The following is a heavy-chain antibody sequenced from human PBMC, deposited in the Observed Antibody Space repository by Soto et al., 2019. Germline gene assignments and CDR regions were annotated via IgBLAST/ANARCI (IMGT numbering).Heavy chain of an antibody. CDR1: GYTFTSYD. V-gene: IGHV1-46*03. J-gene: IGHJ4*02. CDR3: ARSQAPYTGFDY. D-gene: IGHD2-2*02. Sequence: GASVKVSCKASGYTFTSYDINWVRQATGQGLEWMGIINPSGGSTRYAQKFQGRVTMTRDTSTSTVYMELSSLRSDDTAVYYCARSQAPYTGFDYWGQGTLVTVSS. CDR2: INPSGGST.